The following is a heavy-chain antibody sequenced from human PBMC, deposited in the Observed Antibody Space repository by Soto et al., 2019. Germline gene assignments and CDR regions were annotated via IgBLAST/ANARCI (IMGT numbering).Heavy chain of an antibody. V-gene: IGHV3-23*01. CDR2: VSGRRITT. CDR1: MYRLSNFF. J-gene: IGHJ4*02. D-gene: IGHD1-20*01. Sequence: GYPKLFCASCMYRLSNFFLRGNRRPPPQGLEWVSVVSGRRITTKYADSVKGRFIISRDNSYNTLSLQMHRLRVEDTGVYYCVKGRRRGLDNANLDYWRQGTLVTVFS. CDR3: VKGRRRGLDNANLDY.